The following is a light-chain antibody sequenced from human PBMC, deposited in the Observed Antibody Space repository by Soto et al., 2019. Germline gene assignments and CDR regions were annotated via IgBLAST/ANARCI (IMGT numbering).Light chain of an antibody. CDR2: GAT. Sequence: EIVLTQSPGTLSLSPGERATLSCRASQTLSSNHLAWYQQKPGQAPRLLIYGATSRATGIPDRFSGSGSGTDFTLTISRLEPEDFAVYYCQQYSDSRAFGQGTNLDIK. CDR3: QQYSDSRA. CDR1: QTLSSNH. J-gene: IGKJ1*01. V-gene: IGKV3-20*01.